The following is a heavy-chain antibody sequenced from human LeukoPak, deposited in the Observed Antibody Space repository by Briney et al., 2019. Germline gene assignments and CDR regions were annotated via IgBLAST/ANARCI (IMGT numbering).Heavy chain of an antibody. Sequence: GGSLRLSCAASGFTFSSYGMHWVRQAPGKGLEWVAVISYDGSKKYYADSVKGRFTISRDNSKNTLYRQMSSLRAEDTAVYYCARDGDSSGYYYDDYWGQGALVTVSS. CDR2: ISYDGSKK. V-gene: IGHV3-30*03. CDR3: ARDGDSSGYYYDDY. CDR1: GFTFSSYG. J-gene: IGHJ4*02. D-gene: IGHD3-22*01.